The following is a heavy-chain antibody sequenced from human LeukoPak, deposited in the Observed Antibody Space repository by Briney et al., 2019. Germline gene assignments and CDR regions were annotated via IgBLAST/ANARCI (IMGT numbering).Heavy chain of an antibody. CDR3: ARHSSSWYVYYFDY. D-gene: IGHD6-13*01. V-gene: IGHV4-39*01. J-gene: IGHJ4*02. Sequence: SETLSLTCTVSGGSVSTSSYYWGWLRQPPGKGLEWIGSIYYSGSTYYNPSLKSRITISVDSSKNQLSLKLRSVTAADTAVYYCARHSSSWYVYYFDYWGQGTLVTVSS. CDR1: GGSVSTSSYY. CDR2: IYYSGST.